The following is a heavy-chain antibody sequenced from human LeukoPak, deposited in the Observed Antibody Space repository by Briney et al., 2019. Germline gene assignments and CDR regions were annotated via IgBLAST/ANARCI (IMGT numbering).Heavy chain of an antibody. CDR3: ARTYCSGGSCYGSVYYYGMDV. Sequence: GASLRLSCAASGFTFSSYAMSWVRQAPGKGLEWVSAISGSGGSTYYADSVKGRFTISRDNSKNTLYLQMNSLRAEDTAVYYCARTYCSGGSCYGSVYYYGMDVWGQGTTVTVSS. D-gene: IGHD2-15*01. CDR2: ISGSGGST. J-gene: IGHJ6*02. CDR1: GFTFSSYA. V-gene: IGHV3-23*01.